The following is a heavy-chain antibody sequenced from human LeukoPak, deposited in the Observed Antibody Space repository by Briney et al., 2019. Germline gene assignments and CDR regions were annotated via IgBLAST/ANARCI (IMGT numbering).Heavy chain of an antibody. CDR3: ARDDRSGVVVAALDY. V-gene: IGHV3-30*03. CDR2: ITYDGSNK. D-gene: IGHD3-22*01. Sequence: GGSLRLSCAASGFTFSTYGMHWVRQAPGKGLEWVAVITYDGSNKYYADSVKGRFTISRDNAKNTLYLQMNSLRAEDTALYFCARDDRSGVVVAALDYWGQGTLVTVSS. J-gene: IGHJ4*02. CDR1: GFTFSTYG.